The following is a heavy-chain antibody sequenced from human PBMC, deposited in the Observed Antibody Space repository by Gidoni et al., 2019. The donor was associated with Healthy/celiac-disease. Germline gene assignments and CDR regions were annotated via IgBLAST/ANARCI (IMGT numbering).Heavy chain of an antibody. D-gene: IGHD3-16*01. CDR2: INHSGST. Sequence: QVQLQQWGAGLLKPSETLSLTCAVCGGSFSGYYWSWIRQPPGKGLEWIGEINHSGSTNYNPSLKSRVTISVDTSKNQFSMKLSSVTAADTAVYYCARGRRRLGYYYYYMDVWGKGTTVTVSS. CDR3: ARGRRRLGYYYYYMDV. CDR1: GGSFSGYY. V-gene: IGHV4-34*01. J-gene: IGHJ6*03.